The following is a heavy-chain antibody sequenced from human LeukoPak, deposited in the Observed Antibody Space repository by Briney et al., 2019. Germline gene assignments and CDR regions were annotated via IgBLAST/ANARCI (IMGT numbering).Heavy chain of an antibody. CDR3: ARYSGTQFGP. CDR2: IYHSGKN. J-gene: IGHJ5*02. CDR1: GYSISSGYY. V-gene: IGHV4-38-2*02. D-gene: IGHD1-26*01. Sequence: SETLSLTCTVSGYSISSGYYWGWIRQPPGKGLEWIGSIYHSGKNYYNPSLKSRVTMSVDTSKNQFSLKLTSVTPEDTAVYYCARYSGTQFGPWGQGTLVTVSS.